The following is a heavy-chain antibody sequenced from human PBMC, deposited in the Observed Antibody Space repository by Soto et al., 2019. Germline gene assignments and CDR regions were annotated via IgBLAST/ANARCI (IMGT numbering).Heavy chain of an antibody. CDR3: ARDGPYMVRGVMGY. D-gene: IGHD3-10*01. V-gene: IGHV1-3*01. Sequence: GASVKVSCKASGYTFTSYAMHWVRQAPGQRLEWMGWINAGNGNTKYSQKFQGRVTITRDTSASTAYMELSGLRSEDTAVYYCARDGPYMVRGVMGYWGQGTLVTVSS. CDR1: GYTFTSYA. CDR2: INAGNGNT. J-gene: IGHJ4*02.